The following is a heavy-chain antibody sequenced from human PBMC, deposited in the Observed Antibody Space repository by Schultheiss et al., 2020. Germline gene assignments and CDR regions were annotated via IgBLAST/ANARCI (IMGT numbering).Heavy chain of an antibody. Sequence: GGSLRLSCAASGFTFSSYAMHWVRQAPGKGLEWVGRIRSKANSYATAYAASVKGRFTISRDNAKNSLYLQMNSLRAEDTALYYCAYTREAVGLGAFDIWGQGTMVTVSS. V-gene: IGHV3-73*01. J-gene: IGHJ3*02. CDR3: AYTREAVGLGAFDI. CDR1: GFTFSSYA. CDR2: IRSKANSYAT. D-gene: IGHD3-16*01.